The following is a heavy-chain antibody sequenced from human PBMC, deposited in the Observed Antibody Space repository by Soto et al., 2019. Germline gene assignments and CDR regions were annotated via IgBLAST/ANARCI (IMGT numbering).Heavy chain of an antibody. D-gene: IGHD6-19*01. Sequence: QITLKESGPTLVKPTQTLTLTCTFSGFSLSTSGVGVGWIRQPPGKALEWLTLIYWDDDKRYSPSLKSRLTIXXDXSXXQVVLTMTNMDPVDTATYYCAHSTESNSGWYGFDPWGQGTLVTVSS. CDR3: AHSTESNSGWYGFDP. J-gene: IGHJ5*02. CDR1: GFSLSTSGVG. V-gene: IGHV2-5*02. CDR2: IYWDDDK.